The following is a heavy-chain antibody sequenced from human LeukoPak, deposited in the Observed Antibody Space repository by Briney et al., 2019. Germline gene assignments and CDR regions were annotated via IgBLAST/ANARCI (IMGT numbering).Heavy chain of an antibody. CDR2: VSYDGSYK. CDR1: GFTLSSYA. V-gene: IGHV3-30*04. D-gene: IGHD4-23*01. J-gene: IGHJ4*02. Sequence: ESGGSLRLSCAASGFTLSSYAMHWVRQAPGKGLEWVAVVSYDGSYKDYADSVEGRFTISRDNSRNTLYLQMNSLRPQDTAVYYCARGARKGDDYGGFFDYWGQGTLVTVSS. CDR3: ARGARKGDDYGGFFDY.